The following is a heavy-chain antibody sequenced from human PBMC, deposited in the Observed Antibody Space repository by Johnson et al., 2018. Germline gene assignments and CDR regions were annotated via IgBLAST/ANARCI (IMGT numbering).Heavy chain of an antibody. CDR1: GFTFSSYG. CDR3: AKDRGYWSCCSCFMNYYYYYMDV. V-gene: IGHV3-30*18. D-gene: IGHD2-15*01. CDR2: ISYDGSNK. Sequence: VQLVESGGGVVQPGRSLRLSCAASGFTFSSYGMHWVRQAPGKGLEWVAVISYDGSNKYYADSVKGRFTISRDNSKNTLYLQMNSLRAEDTAGYYCAKDRGYWSCCSCFMNYYYYYMDVWGKGTAVTVSS. J-gene: IGHJ6*03.